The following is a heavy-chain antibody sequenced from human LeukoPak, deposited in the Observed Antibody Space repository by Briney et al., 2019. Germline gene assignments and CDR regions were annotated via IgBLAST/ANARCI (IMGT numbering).Heavy chain of an antibody. CDR3: ARLYRGWYYFDY. Sequence: SETLSLTCAVYGGSFSVYYWSWIRQHPGKGLEWIGEINHSGSTNYNPSLKSRVTISVDTSKNQCSLKLSSVTAADTAVYYCARLYRGWYYFDYWGQGTLVTVSS. CDR2: INHSGST. V-gene: IGHV4-34*01. D-gene: IGHD3-10*01. CDR1: GGSFSVYY. J-gene: IGHJ4*02.